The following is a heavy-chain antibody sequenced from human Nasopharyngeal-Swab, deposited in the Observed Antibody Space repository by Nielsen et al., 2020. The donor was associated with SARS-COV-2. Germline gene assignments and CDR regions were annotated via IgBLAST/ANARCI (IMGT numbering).Heavy chain of an antibody. CDR2: ISYDGSNK. J-gene: IGHJ4*02. CDR1: GFTFSSYG. V-gene: IGHV3-33*05. Sequence: GGSLRLSCAASGFTFSSYGMHWVRQAPGKGLEWVAVISYDGSNKYYADSVKGRFTISRDNSKNTLYLQMNSLRAEDTAVYYCARERLTGTTSQNYFDYWGQGTLVTVSS. D-gene: IGHD1-7*01. CDR3: ARERLTGTTSQNYFDY.